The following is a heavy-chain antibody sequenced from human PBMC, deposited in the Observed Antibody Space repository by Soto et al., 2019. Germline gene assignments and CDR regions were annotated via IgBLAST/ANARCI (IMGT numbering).Heavy chain of an antibody. CDR3: AKDMKWGGMTTIHYFDS. CDR1: GFTADDYA. D-gene: IGHD4-17*01. J-gene: IGHJ4*02. Sequence: EVQLVESGGGLVQPGRSRRLSCLASGFTADDYAMHWAGKAPGKGLEGVSGISSNSDTIDYADSVKGRFTISRDNAKNSLFLQMNSLRPEDTALYYCAKDMKWGGMTTIHYFDSWGQGTLVTVSS. CDR2: ISSNSDTI. V-gene: IGHV3-9*02.